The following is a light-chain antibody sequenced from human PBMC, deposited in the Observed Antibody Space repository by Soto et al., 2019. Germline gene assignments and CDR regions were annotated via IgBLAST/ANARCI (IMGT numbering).Light chain of an antibody. CDR1: QTVTGNY. CDR2: GSS. Sequence: EIVLTQSPGTLSLSPGERATLSCRASQTVTGNYLAWYQQKPGQSPRPLIYGSSDRATGIPDRFSGSGSGTDFTLSISRVDPEDFAVYCCPQYGSSPPYTFGQGTRLE. J-gene: IGKJ2*01. V-gene: IGKV3-20*01. CDR3: PQYGSSPPYT.